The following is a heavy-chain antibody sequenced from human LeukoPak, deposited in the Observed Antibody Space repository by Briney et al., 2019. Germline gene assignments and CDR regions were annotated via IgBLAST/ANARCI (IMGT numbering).Heavy chain of an antibody. D-gene: IGHD7-27*01. CDR3: VRGGKSELGNCDF. Sequence: GASVKFSCKASGYTFTGYYMHWVRQAPGQGLEWMGCINPNSGSTNYAHKFQGRVTMTRDTSKNTVYMEMNSLKSDDTAVYYCVRGGKSELGNCDFWGQGTLVPVSS. J-gene: IGHJ4*02. V-gene: IGHV1-2*02. CDR1: GYTFTGYY. CDR2: INPNSGST.